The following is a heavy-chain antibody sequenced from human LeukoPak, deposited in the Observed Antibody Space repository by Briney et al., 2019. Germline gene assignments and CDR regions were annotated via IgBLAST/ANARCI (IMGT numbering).Heavy chain of an antibody. CDR3: AREGGHCSGGSCYSFDY. V-gene: IGHV1-69*13. J-gene: IGHJ4*02. CDR2: IIPIFGTA. CDR1: GGTFSSYA. Sequence: ASVKVSCKASGGTFSSYAISWVRQAPGQGLEWMGGIIPIFGTANYAQKFQGRVTITADESTSTAYMELSSLRSEDTAVYYCAREGGHCSGGSCYSFDYWGQGTLVTVSS. D-gene: IGHD2-15*01.